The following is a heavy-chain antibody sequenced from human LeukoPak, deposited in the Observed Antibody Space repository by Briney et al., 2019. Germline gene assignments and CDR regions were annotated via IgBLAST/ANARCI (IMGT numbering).Heavy chain of an antibody. Sequence: PSETLSLTCTVSGGSISTGREYWSWIRQPAGKGLEWIGRVYATGRTNYSPSLKSRATISLDPSKNQFSLKLSSVTAADTAVYYCARTGIAAAGTVDYWGQGTLVTVSS. CDR3: ARTGIAAAGTVDY. CDR1: GGSISTGREY. J-gene: IGHJ4*02. CDR2: VYATGRT. D-gene: IGHD6-13*01. V-gene: IGHV4-61*02.